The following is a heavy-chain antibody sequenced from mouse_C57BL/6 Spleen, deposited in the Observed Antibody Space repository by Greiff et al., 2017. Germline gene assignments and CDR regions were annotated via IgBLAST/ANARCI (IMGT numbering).Heavy chain of an antibody. J-gene: IGHJ1*03. CDR3: TRDDSRGYLDV. Sequence: QVQLQQSGAELVRPGASVTLSCKASGYTFTDYEMHWVKQTPVHGLEWIGAIDPETGGTAYNQKFKGKAILTADKSSSTAYMELRSLTSEDSAVYYCTRDDSRGYLDVWGTGTTVTVSS. CDR1: GYTFTDYE. V-gene: IGHV1-15*01. CDR2: IDPETGGT. D-gene: IGHD1-1*01.